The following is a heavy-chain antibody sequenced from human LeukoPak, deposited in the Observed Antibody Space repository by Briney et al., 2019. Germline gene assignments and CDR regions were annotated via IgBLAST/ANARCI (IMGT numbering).Heavy chain of an antibody. CDR1: GFTFAGYW. CDR2: IKQDGSEK. Sequence: GGSLRLSCAAPGFTFAGYWMTWVRQAPGKGLEWVANIKQDGSEKYYVDSVKDRFTISRDNAKNSLYLQMNSLRAEDTAIYYCARDIVLMVYDYWGQGTLVTVSS. CDR3: ARDIVLMVYDY. D-gene: IGHD2-8*01. J-gene: IGHJ4*02. V-gene: IGHV3-7*01.